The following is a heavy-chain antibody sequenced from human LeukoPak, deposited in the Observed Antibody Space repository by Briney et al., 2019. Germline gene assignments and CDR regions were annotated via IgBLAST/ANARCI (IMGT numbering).Heavy chain of an antibody. D-gene: IGHD4-11*01. CDR2: ISYDGSNK. CDR3: AREFHTVSYYYYYYYMDV. J-gene: IGHJ6*03. Sequence: GSLRLSCAASGFTFSSYAMHWVRQAPGKGLEWVAVISYDGSNKYYADSVKGRFTISRDNSKNTLYLQMNSLRAEDTAVYYCAREFHTVSYYYYYYYMDVWGKGTLVTVSS. CDR1: GFTFSSYA. V-gene: IGHV3-30*04.